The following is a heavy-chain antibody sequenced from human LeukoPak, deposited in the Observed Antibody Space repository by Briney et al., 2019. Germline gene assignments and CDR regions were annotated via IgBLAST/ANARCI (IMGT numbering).Heavy chain of an antibody. D-gene: IGHD1-7*01. CDR2: INHSGST. CDR1: GGSFSGYY. CDR3: ARSNWNYPFDY. V-gene: IGHV4-34*01. J-gene: IGHJ4*02. Sequence: SETLSLTCAVYGGSFSGYYWSWIRQPLGKGLEWIGEINHSGSTNYNPSLKSRVTISVDTSKNQFSLKLSSVTAADTAVYYCARSNWNYPFDYWGQGTLVTVSS.